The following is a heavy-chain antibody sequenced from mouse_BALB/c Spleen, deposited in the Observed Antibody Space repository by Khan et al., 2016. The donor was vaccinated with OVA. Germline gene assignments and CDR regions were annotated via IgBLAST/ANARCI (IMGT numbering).Heavy chain of an antibody. D-gene: IGHD1-2*01. CDR2: ISPGSGDT. Sequence: QVQLKESGAELARPGASVKLSRKASGYTFTDFYINWVKQRTGQGLEWIGEISPGSGDTFYNERFKDKATLTADKSSNTAYMQLSSLTSEASAVYFCARRNYFGYTFAYWGQGTLVTVSA. CDR3: ARRNYFGYTFAY. J-gene: IGHJ3*01. CDR1: GYTFTDFY. V-gene: IGHV1-77*01.